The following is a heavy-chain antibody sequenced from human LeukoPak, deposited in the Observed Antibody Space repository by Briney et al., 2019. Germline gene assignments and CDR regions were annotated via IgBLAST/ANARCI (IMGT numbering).Heavy chain of an antibody. V-gene: IGHV3-30*02. J-gene: IGHJ6*04. CDR1: GFTFSRYD. D-gene: IGHD3-10*02. Sequence: GGSLRLSCAASGFTFSRYDIHWVRQAPGKGLEWVAFIQFDGRNKYYADSVKGRFTISRDNSKNTLYLQMNSLRTEDTAVYYCAELGITMIGGVWGKGTTVTISS. CDR3: AELGITMIGGV. CDR2: IQFDGRNK.